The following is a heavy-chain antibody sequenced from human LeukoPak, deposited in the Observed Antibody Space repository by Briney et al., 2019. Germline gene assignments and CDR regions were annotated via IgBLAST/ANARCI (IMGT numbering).Heavy chain of an antibody. V-gene: IGHV3-33*01. CDR3: ARGPGDDSSGYSVEYFQH. J-gene: IGHJ1*01. CDR1: GFTFSSYG. D-gene: IGHD3-22*01. Sequence: GGSLRLSCAASGFTFSSYGMHWVRQAPGKGLEWVAVIWYDGSNKYYADSVKGRFTISRDNSKNTLYLQMNSLRAEDTAVHYCARGPGDDSSGYSVEYFQHWGQGTLVTVSS. CDR2: IWYDGSNK.